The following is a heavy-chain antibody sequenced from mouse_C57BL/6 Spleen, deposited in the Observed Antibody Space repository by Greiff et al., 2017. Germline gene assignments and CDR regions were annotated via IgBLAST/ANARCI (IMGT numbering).Heavy chain of an antibody. V-gene: IGHV1-69*01. J-gene: IGHJ4*01. D-gene: IGHD1-1*01. Sequence: QVQLQQPGAELVMPGASVKLSCKASGYTFTSYWMHWVKQRPGQGLEWIGEIDPSDSYTNYNQKFKGKSTLTVDKSSSTAYMQLSSLTSEDSAVYYWARAGGSSLYAMDYWGQGTSVTVSS. CDR3: ARAGGSSLYAMDY. CDR1: GYTFTSYW. CDR2: IDPSDSYT.